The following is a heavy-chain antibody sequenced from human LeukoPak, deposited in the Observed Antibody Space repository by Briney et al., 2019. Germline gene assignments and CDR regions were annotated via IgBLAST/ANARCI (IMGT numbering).Heavy chain of an antibody. V-gene: IGHV1-69*06. Sequence: SVKVSCKASGGTFSSYAISWVRQAPGQGLEWMGGIIPIFGTANYAQKFQGRVTITADKSTSTAYMELSSLRSEDTAVYYCARDMGVVVVANYYMDVWGKGTTVTVSS. J-gene: IGHJ6*03. CDR2: IIPIFGTA. CDR1: GGTFSSYA. CDR3: ARDMGVVVVANYYMDV. D-gene: IGHD2-15*01.